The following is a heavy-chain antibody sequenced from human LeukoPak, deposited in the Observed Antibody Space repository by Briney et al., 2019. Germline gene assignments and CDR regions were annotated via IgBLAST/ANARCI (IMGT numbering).Heavy chain of an antibody. CDR3: ARKAYLKAFDI. D-gene: IGHD3-10*01. CDR1: GFTVSSNY. Sequence: GGSLRLSCAASGFTVSSNYMSWVRQAPGKGVEWVSVVYSGGSTYYADSVKGRFTISRDNSKNTLYLQMNSLRAEDTAVYYCARKAYLKAFDIWGQGTMVTVSS. CDR2: VYSGGST. J-gene: IGHJ3*02. V-gene: IGHV3-53*01.